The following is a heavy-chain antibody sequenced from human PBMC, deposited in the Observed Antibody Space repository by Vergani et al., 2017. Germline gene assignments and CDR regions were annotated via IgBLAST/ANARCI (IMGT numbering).Heavy chain of an antibody. Sequence: QVQLQQWGAGLLKPSETLSLTCAVYGGSISSSSYYWGWIRQPPGKGLEWIGSIYYSGSTYYNPSLKSRVTISVDTSKNQFSLKLSSVTAADTAVYYCARGQDTTFDYWGQGTLVTVSS. CDR3: ARGQDTTFDY. J-gene: IGHJ4*02. V-gene: IGHV4-39*01. CDR2: IYYSGST. D-gene: IGHD1-26*01. CDR1: GGSISSSSYY.